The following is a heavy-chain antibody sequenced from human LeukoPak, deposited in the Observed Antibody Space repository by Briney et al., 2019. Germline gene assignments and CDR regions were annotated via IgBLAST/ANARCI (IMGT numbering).Heavy chain of an antibody. CDR3: ARDAQWLVPEGYFYYMDV. CDR2: ISSSSTNI. Sequence: GGSLRLSCAGSGFTFSRHSMNWFRQAPGKGLETVSSISSSSTNIFYADSVKGRFTISRDNAKNSLYLQMNSLGAEDTAVYYCARDAQWLVPEGYFYYMDVWGKGTTVTVSS. J-gene: IGHJ6*03. D-gene: IGHD6-19*01. CDR1: GFTFSRHS. V-gene: IGHV3-21*01.